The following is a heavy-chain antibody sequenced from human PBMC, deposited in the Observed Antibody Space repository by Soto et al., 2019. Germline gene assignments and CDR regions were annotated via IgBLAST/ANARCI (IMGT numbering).Heavy chain of an antibody. J-gene: IGHJ4*02. CDR2: VSFSGST. D-gene: IGHD3-22*01. Sequence: SETLCLTCTVSGDSIITSYYWKWIRQSPGKELEWIGYVSFSGSTSYNPSLKSRVTISVDTSKNQLSLKLSSVTAADTAVYYCARSREMYYYDSSGYYAHWGQGTLVTVS. CDR1: GDSIITSYY. CDR3: ARSREMYYYDSSGYYAH. V-gene: IGHV4-59*01.